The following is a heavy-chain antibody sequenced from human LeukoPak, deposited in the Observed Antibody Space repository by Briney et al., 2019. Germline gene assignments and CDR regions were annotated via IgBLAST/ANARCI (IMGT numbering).Heavy chain of an antibody. CDR1: GYTFTSYG. V-gene: IGHV1-18*01. CDR2: ISAYNGNT. J-gene: IGHJ4*02. CDR3: ARGGLGIAATGSEDYFDY. D-gene: IGHD6-13*01. Sequence: GASVKVSCKASGYTFTSYGISWVRQAPGQGLEWMGWISAYNGNTNYAQKLQGRVTMTTDTSTSTAYMELRSLRSDDTAVYYCARGGLGIAATGSEDYFDYWGQGTLVTVSS.